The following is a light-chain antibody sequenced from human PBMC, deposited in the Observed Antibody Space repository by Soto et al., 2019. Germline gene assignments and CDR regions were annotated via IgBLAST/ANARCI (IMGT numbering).Light chain of an antibody. J-gene: IGKJ1*01. V-gene: IGKV1-39*01. CDR1: LRIGTY. CDR2: AAS. Sequence: DIQMTQSPSSLSASVGDRVTITCRASLRIGTYLNWFQQKPGKAPKILIYAASSLHSGVPSRFSGSGSGTDFSLTISRLQPEDFATYYCQQSYSTPLTFGQGTKVEIK. CDR3: QQSYSTPLT.